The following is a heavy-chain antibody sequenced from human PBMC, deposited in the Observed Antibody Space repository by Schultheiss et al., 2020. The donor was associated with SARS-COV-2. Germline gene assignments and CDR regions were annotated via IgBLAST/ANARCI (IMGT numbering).Heavy chain of an antibody. J-gene: IGHJ4*02. CDR3: AREGIVVVPYFDY. Sequence: GESLKISCAASGFTFSSYAMSWVRQAPGKGLEWVSRINSDGSSTSYADSVKGRFTISRDNAKNTLYLQMNSLRAEDTAVYYCAREGIVVVPYFDYWGQGTLVTVSS. V-gene: IGHV3-74*01. D-gene: IGHD3-22*01. CDR2: INSDGSST. CDR1: GFTFSSYA.